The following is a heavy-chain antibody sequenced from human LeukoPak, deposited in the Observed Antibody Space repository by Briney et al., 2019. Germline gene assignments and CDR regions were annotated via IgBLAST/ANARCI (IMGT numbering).Heavy chain of an antibody. CDR2: VKQDGSEK. J-gene: IGHJ4*02. CDR1: GFTFSSHW. V-gene: IGHV3-7*01. CDR3: ATVRAAYLSEY. Sequence: GGSLSLSCAAPGFTFSSHWMIWVRQAPGKGLEWVANVKQDGSEKYYVDSVKGRFTISRVNAKNSLYLQMNSLRVDDTAVYYCATVRAAYLSEYWGQGTLVTVSS. D-gene: IGHD6-13*01.